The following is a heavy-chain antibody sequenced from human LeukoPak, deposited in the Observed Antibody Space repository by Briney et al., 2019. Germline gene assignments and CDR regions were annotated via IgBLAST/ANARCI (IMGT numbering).Heavy chain of an antibody. V-gene: IGHV4-34*01. CDR1: GGSFSGYY. CDR3: ARRRIQLWLEVYNWFDP. J-gene: IGHJ5*02. D-gene: IGHD5-18*01. CDR2: INHSGST. Sequence: SETLSLTRAVYGGSFSGYYWSWIRQPPGKGLEWIGEINHSGSTNYNPSLKSRVTISVDTSKNQFSLKLSSVTAADTAVYYCARRRIQLWLEVYNWFDPWGQGTLVTVSS.